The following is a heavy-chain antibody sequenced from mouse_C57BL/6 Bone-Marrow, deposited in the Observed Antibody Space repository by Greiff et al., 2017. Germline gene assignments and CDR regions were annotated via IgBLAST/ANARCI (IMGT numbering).Heavy chain of an antibody. J-gene: IGHJ2*01. D-gene: IGHD1-1*01. CDR1: GFNIKDYY. V-gene: IGHV14-2*01. CDR3: ARGYGRRCFYY. Sequence: VQLQQSGAELVKPGASVKLSCTASGFNIKDYYMHWVKQRTEQGLEWIGRIDPEDGETKYAPKFKGKATITADPSSNTAYLQPISLTCEDTVVYYCARGYGRRCFYYWVQGTTLTVSS. CDR2: IDPEDGET.